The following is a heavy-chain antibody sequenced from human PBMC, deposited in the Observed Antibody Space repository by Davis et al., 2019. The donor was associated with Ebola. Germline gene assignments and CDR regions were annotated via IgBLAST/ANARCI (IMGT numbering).Heavy chain of an antibody. CDR2: INPNSGST. J-gene: IGHJ5*02. CDR3: ARDKEVWPPRPTNWFEP. V-gene: IGHV1-2*02. CDR1: VYTFTGYY. Sequence: SVPVSCQASVYTFTGYYMHWVRQAPAQGLEWMGWINPNSGSTNYAQKLQGRVTMTTDTSTSTAYMELRSLRSDDTAVYYCARDKEVWPPRPTNWFEPWGQGTLVTVSS. D-gene: IGHD6-6*01.